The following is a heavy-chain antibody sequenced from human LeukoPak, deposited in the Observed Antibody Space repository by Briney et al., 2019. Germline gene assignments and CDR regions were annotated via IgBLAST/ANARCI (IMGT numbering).Heavy chain of an antibody. CDR2: INPNSGGT. J-gene: IGHJ4*02. Sequence: ASVKVSCKASGYTFTGYYMHWVRQAHGQGLEWMGWINPNSGGTNYAQKFQGRVTMTRDTSISTAYMELSRLRSDDTAVYYCARVWGIAAANFDYWGQGTLVTVSS. V-gene: IGHV1-2*02. CDR3: ARVWGIAAANFDY. D-gene: IGHD6-13*01. CDR1: GYTFTGYY.